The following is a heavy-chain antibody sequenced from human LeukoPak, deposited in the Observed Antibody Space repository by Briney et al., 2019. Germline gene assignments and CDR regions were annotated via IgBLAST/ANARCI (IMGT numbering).Heavy chain of an antibody. D-gene: IGHD6-19*01. J-gene: IGHJ5*02. V-gene: IGHV4-59*01. CDR3: ARAPTYSSGYWFDP. CDR1: GGSISSYY. CDR2: IYYSGST. Sequence: SETLSLTCTVSGGSISSYYWSWIRQPPGKGLEWIGYIYYSGSTNYNPSLKSRVTISVDTSKNQFSLKLSSVTAADTAVYYCARAPTYSSGYWFDPWGQGTLVTVSS.